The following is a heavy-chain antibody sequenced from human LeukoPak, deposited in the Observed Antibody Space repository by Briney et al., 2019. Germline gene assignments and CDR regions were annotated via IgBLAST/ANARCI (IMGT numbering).Heavy chain of an antibody. V-gene: IGHV4-39*01. D-gene: IGHD3-3*01. CDR2: VYYRGNT. Sequence: SETLSLTCTVSGGSISSTTYYWGWIRQSPGKGLEWIGSVYYRGNTYYNPSLNSRVTISVVTSKSQFSLRLNSVTAADTSVYYCARLWSGLRPPDYWGQGTLVTVSS. J-gene: IGHJ4*02. CDR1: GGSISSTTYY. CDR3: ARLWSGLRPPDY.